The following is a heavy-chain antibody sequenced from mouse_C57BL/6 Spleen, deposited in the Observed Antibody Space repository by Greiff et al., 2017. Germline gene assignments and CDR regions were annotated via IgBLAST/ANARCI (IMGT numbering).Heavy chain of an antibody. CDR3: ASNCEGAMDY. D-gene: IGHD4-1*01. J-gene: IGHJ4*01. CDR2: INYDGSST. V-gene: IGHV5-16*01. Sequence: EVQLVESEGGLVQPGSSMKLSCTASGFTFSDYYMAWVRQVPEKGLEWVANINYDGSSTYYLNYLKSSFIISRDNAENMLYLQMSSLNSEDNATYYCASNCEGAMDYWGQGTSVTVSS. CDR1: GFTFSDYY.